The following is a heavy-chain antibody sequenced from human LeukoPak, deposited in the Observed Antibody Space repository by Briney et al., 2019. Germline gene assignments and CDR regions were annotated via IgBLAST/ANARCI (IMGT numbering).Heavy chain of an antibody. CDR2: IYPGDSDT. CDR1: GYSFTTYW. Sequence: GESLKISCKVSGYSFTTYWIGWVRQMPGKGLEWMGIIYPGDSDTKYSPSFQGQVTISADKPISTAYLQWSSLKASDTAMYYCARPGVVGDYAWGYWGQGTLVTVSS. CDR3: ARPGVVGDYAWGY. J-gene: IGHJ4*02. D-gene: IGHD3-16*01. V-gene: IGHV5-51*01.